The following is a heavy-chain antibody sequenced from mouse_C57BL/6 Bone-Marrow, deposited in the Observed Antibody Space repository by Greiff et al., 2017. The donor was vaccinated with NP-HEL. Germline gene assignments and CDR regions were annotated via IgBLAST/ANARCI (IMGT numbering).Heavy chain of an antibody. CDR3: ARGTTVRDYYAMDY. J-gene: IGHJ4*01. CDR1: GYTFTSYD. CDR2: IYPRDGST. D-gene: IGHD1-1*01. Sequence: VQLQESGPELVKPGASVKLSCKASGYTFTSYDINWVKQSPGQGLEWIGWIYPRDGSTKYNEKFKGKATLTVDTSSSTAYMELHSLTSEDSAVYFCARGTTVRDYYAMDYWGQGTSVTVSS. V-gene: IGHV1-85*01.